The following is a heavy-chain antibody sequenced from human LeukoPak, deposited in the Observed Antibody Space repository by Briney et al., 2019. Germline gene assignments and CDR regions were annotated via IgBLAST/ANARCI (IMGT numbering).Heavy chain of an antibody. D-gene: IGHD3-3*01. V-gene: IGHV1-3*01. CDR2: INAGNGNT. J-gene: IGHJ3*02. Sequence: ASVKVSCKASGYTFTSYAMHWVRQAPGQRLEWMGWINAGNGNTKYSQKFQGRVTTTRDTSASTAYMELSSLRSEDTAVYYCARVRRFLEWLRAPGAFDIWGQGTMVTVSS. CDR1: GYTFTSYA. CDR3: ARVRRFLEWLRAPGAFDI.